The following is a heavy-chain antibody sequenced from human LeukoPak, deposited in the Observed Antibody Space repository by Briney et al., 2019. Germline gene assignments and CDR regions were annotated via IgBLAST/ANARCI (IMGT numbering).Heavy chain of an antibody. J-gene: IGHJ4*02. Sequence: ASVKVSCKASGYTFANYGISWVRQAPGLGLEWMGWISGYNGKTNYAQKFQGRVTMTTDTSTRIAFMELRSLRSDDTAVYYCGRQVDTSMALPDYWGQGTLVTVSS. V-gene: IGHV1-18*01. CDR1: GYTFANYG. D-gene: IGHD5-18*01. CDR3: GRQVDTSMALPDY. CDR2: ISGYNGKT.